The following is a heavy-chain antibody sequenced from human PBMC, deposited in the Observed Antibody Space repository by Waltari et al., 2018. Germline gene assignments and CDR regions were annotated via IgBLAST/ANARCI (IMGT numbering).Heavy chain of an antibody. D-gene: IGHD4-17*01. CDR3: ARDRDYGDYLDAFDI. V-gene: IGHV3-48*01. CDR2: ISSSSSTI. CDR1: GFTFSSYS. Sequence: EVQLVESGGGLVQPGGSLRLSCAASGFTFSSYSMNWVRQAPGKGLEWVSYISSSSSTIYYADALKGRFTISRDNAKNSLYLQMNSLRAEDTAVYYCARDRDYGDYLDAFDIWGQGTMVTVSS. J-gene: IGHJ3*02.